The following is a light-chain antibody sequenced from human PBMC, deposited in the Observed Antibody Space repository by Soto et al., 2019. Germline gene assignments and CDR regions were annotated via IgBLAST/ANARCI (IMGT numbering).Light chain of an antibody. CDR1: QSISRW. V-gene: IGKV1-5*01. J-gene: IGKJ2*01. CDR2: DAS. CDR3: HHYVSSRHT. Sequence: DIQMTQSPSTLSASVGDRVTITCRASQSISRWLAWHQQKPGKAPRLLIYDASNLQRGVPSRFSGSGSGTDFTLTISRLEPEDFAVYYCHHYVSSRHTFGQGTKVDIK.